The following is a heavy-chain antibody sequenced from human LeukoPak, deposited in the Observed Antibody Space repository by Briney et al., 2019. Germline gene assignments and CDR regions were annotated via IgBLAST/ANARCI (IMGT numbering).Heavy chain of an antibody. D-gene: IGHD3-22*01. CDR2: ISRDGSDK. J-gene: IGHJ5*02. V-gene: IGHV3-30*18. Sequence: GGSLRLSCAASGFTFSNLGMHWVRQAPGKGLEWVALISRDGSDKYYADSVKGRFTISRDNSKNTLDLHMDSLRAEDTAVYYCAKRNYYDTSGYYGPNWFDPWGQGTLVTVSS. CDR3: AKRNYYDTSGYYGPNWFDP. CDR1: GFTFSNLG.